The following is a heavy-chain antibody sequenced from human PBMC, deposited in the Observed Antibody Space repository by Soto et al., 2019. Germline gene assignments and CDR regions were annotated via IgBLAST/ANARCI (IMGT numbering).Heavy chain of an antibody. V-gene: IGHV5-10-1*01. CDR1: GYSFTSYW. CDR3: ARLIYDSSGYRAFDI. Sequence: GDALKISCKGSGYSFTSYWISWVRQMPGKGLEWMGRIDPSDSYTNYSPSFQGHVTISADKSISTAYLQWSSLKASDTAMYYCARLIYDSSGYRAFDIRGQGTMVTGS. J-gene: IGHJ3*02. CDR2: IDPSDSYT. D-gene: IGHD3-22*01.